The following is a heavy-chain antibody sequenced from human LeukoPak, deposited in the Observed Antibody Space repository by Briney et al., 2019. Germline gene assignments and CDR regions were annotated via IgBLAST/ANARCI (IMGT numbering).Heavy chain of an antibody. CDR2: INPNSGGT. CDR1: GYTFTGYY. Sequence: ASVKVSWKASGYTFTGYYMHWVRQAPGQGLEWMGWINPNSGGTNYAQKFQGRVTMTRDTSISTAYMELSRLRSDDTAVYYCAPYNWNYGWFDPWGQGTLVTVSS. D-gene: IGHD1-7*01. CDR3: APYNWNYGWFDP. V-gene: IGHV1-2*02. J-gene: IGHJ5*02.